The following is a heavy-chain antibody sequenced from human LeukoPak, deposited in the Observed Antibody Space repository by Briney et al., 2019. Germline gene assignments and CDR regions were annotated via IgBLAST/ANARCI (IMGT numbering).Heavy chain of an antibody. CDR2: IVGTGGTT. Sequence: NPGGSLRLSCTASGFTFSSYAMSWVRQAPGKGLEWVSAIVGTGGTTYYAASVKGRFTISRDNSKNTVDLQMNSTRAEDTAVYYCAKRDLALAGTWYYFAMDIWGQGTTVTVSS. D-gene: IGHD6-19*01. CDR1: GFTFSSYA. CDR3: AKRDLALAGTWYYFAMDI. V-gene: IGHV3-23*01. J-gene: IGHJ6*02.